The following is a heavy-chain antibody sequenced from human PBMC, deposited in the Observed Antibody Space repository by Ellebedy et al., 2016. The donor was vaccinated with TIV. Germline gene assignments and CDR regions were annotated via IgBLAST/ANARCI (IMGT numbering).Heavy chain of an antibody. Sequence: MPSETLSLTCTVSGGSISSYSWSWIRQPAGEGLEWIGRIFTSGSTNFNPSLKSRVTMSVDTSKNQFSLKLSSVTAADTAVYYCARDAMSYRFDPWGQGTLVTVSS. V-gene: IGHV4-4*07. CDR1: GGSISSYS. D-gene: IGHD5/OR15-5a*01. CDR3: ARDAMSYRFDP. CDR2: IFTSGST. J-gene: IGHJ5*02.